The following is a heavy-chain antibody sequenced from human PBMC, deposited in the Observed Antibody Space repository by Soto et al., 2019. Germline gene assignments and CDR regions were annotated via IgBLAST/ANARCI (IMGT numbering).Heavy chain of an antibody. V-gene: IGHV1-24*01. CDR2: FDPEDGET. J-gene: IGHJ4*02. CDR1: GYTLTELS. Sequence: VASVKVSCKVSGYTLTELSMHWVRRAPGKGLEWMGGFDPEDGETIYAQKFQGRVTMTEDTSTDTAYMELSSLRSEDTAVYYCATPYSSSWYYFDYWGQGTLVTVSS. CDR3: ATPYSSSWYYFDY. D-gene: IGHD6-13*01.